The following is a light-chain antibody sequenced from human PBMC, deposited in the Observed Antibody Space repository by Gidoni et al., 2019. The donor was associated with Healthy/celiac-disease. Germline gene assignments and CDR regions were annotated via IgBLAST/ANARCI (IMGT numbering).Light chain of an antibody. CDR3: QQYNSYWT. Sequence: DIQMTQSPSTLSASVGDRVTITCRASQSISSWLAWYQQKPGKSPKLLIYKASSLESGVPSRFSGSGSGTEFTLTISSLQPDDCATYYGQQYNSYWTFGQGTKGEIK. CDR1: QSISSW. J-gene: IGKJ1*01. CDR2: KAS. V-gene: IGKV1-5*03.